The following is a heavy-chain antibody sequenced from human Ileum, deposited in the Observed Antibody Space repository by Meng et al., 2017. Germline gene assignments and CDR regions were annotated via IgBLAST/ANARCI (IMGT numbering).Heavy chain of an antibody. D-gene: IGHD1-1*01. V-gene: IGHV1-3*01. J-gene: IGHJ4*02. CDR1: GYTFRNYP. Sequence: QAQLVQSGTEVKKVGASVKDSCTASGYTFRNYPLHWVRQAPGQRPEWMGWINAGNGNIKISQKFQGRITITSDTSATAYMELSSLRSEDTAVYFCARENDNWNYFDYWGQGSLVTVSS. CDR2: INAGNGNI. CDR3: ARENDNWNYFDY.